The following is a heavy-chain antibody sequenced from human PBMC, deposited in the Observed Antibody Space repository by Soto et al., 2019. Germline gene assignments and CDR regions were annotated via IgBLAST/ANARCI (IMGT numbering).Heavy chain of an antibody. CDR2: VYHTGAT. CDR3: ARGGNRYSNVASGVGGFDY. D-gene: IGHD5-12*01. V-gene: IGHV4-59*01. Sequence: SETLSLTXTVSGASITSSYWSWIRQSPGKGLEWIAYVYHTGATNYNPSLKSRVTISLDTSKSQFSLNLTSLSTADTAVYFCARGGNRYSNVASGVGGFDYWGQGSLVTVSS. CDR1: GASITSSY. J-gene: IGHJ4*02.